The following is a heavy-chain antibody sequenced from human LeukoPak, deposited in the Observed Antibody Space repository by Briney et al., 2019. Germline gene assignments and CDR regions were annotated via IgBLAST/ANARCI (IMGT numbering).Heavy chain of an antibody. Sequence: GGSLRLSCAASGFTVSSNYMSWVRQAPGKGLEWVSVIYSGGSKYYADSVKGRFTISRDNSKNTLYLKMNSLRDEETAVYYCARGNKVYDILTGNLVRDDAFDIWGQGTMVTVSS. J-gene: IGHJ3*02. V-gene: IGHV3-66*01. CDR2: IYSGGSK. CDR3: ARGNKVYDILTGNLVRDDAFDI. D-gene: IGHD3-9*01. CDR1: GFTVSSNY.